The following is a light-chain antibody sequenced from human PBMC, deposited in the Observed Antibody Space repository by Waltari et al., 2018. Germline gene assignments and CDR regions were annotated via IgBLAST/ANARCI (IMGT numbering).Light chain of an antibody. Sequence: EIVMTQSPAILSVPPGEAATLSCTASEFISRNLAWYQHIPGQPPRLLIYSASNRAAGIPPRFSGSGSGTEFTLTISSLKSEDFALYYCQQYQNWPRTFGQGTKVDVK. J-gene: IGKJ1*01. CDR3: QQYQNWPRT. CDR1: EFISRN. CDR2: SAS. V-gene: IGKV3-15*01.